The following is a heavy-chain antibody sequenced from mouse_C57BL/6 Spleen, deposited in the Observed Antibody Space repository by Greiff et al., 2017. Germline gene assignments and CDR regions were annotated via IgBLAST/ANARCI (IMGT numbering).Heavy chain of an antibody. V-gene: IGHV1-15*01. Sequence: QVQLQQSGAELVRPGASVTLSCKASGYTFTDYEMHWVKQTPVHGLEWIGAIDPETGGTAYNQKVKGKAILTADKSSSTAYMELRSLTSEDSAVYYCTRSGAVGATGYFDVWGTGTTVTVSS. D-gene: IGHD1-1*01. J-gene: IGHJ1*03. CDR3: TRSGAVGATGYFDV. CDR2: IDPETGGT. CDR1: GYTFTDYE.